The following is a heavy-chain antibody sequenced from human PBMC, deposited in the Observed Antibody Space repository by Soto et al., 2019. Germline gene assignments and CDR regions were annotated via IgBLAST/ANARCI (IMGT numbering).Heavy chain of an antibody. V-gene: IGHV3-7*03. Sequence: GGSLRLSCAAAGFTFSNYWMTWVRQAPGKGLEWVANIIKDGSEKSYVDSVKGRFTISRDNAKSSLYLEMNSPRVEDTAMYYCARDWGGLGYWGQGTLVTVSS. J-gene: IGHJ4*02. D-gene: IGHD3-10*01. CDR1: GFTFSNYW. CDR2: IIKDGSEK. CDR3: ARDWGGLGY.